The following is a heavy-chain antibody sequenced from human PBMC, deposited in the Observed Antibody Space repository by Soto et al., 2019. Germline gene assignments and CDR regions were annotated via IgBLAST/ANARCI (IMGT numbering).Heavy chain of an antibody. CDR3: ARAFSAVYDSSGETPSDY. CDR1: GYTFTSYA. Sequence: ASVKVSCKASGYTFTSYAMHWVRQAPGQRLEWMGWINAGNGNTKYSQKFQGRVTITRDTSASTAYMELSSLRSEDTAVYYCARAFSAVYDSSGETPSDYWGQGTLVTVSS. J-gene: IGHJ4*02. CDR2: INAGNGNT. D-gene: IGHD3-22*01. V-gene: IGHV1-3*01.